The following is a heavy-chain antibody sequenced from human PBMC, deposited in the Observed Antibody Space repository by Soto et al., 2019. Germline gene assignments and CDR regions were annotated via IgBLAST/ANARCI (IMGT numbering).Heavy chain of an antibody. J-gene: IGHJ4*02. CDR2: IYYSGNT. V-gene: IGHV4-31*03. D-gene: IGHD6-19*01. CDR3: ARASGGAVADFDY. CDR1: GGSISSGGYY. Sequence: QVKLQESGPGLVKPSETLSLTCSVSGGSISSGGYYWNWIRQHPERGLEWIGYIYYSGNTVLNPSHTSRATIPRDTSKNEFSLTLTSLTAANTAVYFCARASGGAVADFDYWGQGTLVTVSS.